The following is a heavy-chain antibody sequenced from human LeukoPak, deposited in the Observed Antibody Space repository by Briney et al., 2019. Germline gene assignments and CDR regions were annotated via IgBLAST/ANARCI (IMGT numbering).Heavy chain of an antibody. D-gene: IGHD3-10*01. CDR2: ISGSGGST. CDR3: AKDQDRYGSGSYYYY. Sequence: PGGSLRLSCAASGFTFSSCAMSWVRQAPGKGLEWVSAISGSGGSTYYADSVKGRFTISRDNSKNTLYLQMNSLRAEDTAVYYCAKDQDRYGSGSYYYYWGQGTLVTVSS. CDR1: GFTFSSCA. V-gene: IGHV3-23*01. J-gene: IGHJ4*02.